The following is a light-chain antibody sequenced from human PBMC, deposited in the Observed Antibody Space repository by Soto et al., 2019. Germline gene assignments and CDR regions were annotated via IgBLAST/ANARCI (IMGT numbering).Light chain of an antibody. Sequence: IVMTQSPATLSVSPGERATLSCRASQSVSSNLAWYQHKPGQAPRLLFYGASTRAAGIPASFSGGGSGTDFTLTISGLQSEDFAVYYCQQSNKWPYTFGQGTKLEIK. CDR3: QQSNKWPYT. J-gene: IGKJ2*01. V-gene: IGKV3-15*01. CDR1: QSVSSN. CDR2: GAS.